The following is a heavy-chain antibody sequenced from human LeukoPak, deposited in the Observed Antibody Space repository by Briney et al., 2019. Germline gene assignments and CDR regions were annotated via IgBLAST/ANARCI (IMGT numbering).Heavy chain of an antibody. Sequence: SETLSLTCTVSGGSISSYYWSWIRQPPGKGLEWLARIYTSGSTNYNPSLKSRVTMSVDTPNNQFFLKLSYVTAADAAVCYCAVSYYYGSESDGCTDGFDIWGQGTMVTVSS. J-gene: IGHJ3*02. V-gene: IGHV4-4*07. CDR3: AVSYYYGSESDGCTDGFDI. D-gene: IGHD3-10*01. CDR2: IYTSGST. CDR1: GGSISSYY.